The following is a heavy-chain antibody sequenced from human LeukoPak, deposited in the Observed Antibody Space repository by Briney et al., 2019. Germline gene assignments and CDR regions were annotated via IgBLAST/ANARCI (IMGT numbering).Heavy chain of an antibody. Sequence: PGGSLRLSCAASGFTFSSYAMHWVRQAPGKGLEWVAVISYDGSNKYYADSVKGRFTISRDNSKNTLYLQMNSLRAEDTAVYYCAREGQQLVDYFDYWGQGTLVTVSS. V-gene: IGHV3-30-3*01. J-gene: IGHJ4*02. CDR3: AREGQQLVDYFDY. CDR2: ISYDGSNK. CDR1: GFTFSSYA. D-gene: IGHD6-13*01.